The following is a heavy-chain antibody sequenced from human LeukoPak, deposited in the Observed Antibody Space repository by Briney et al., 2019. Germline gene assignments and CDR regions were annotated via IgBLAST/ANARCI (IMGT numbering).Heavy chain of an antibody. Sequence: GGSLRLSCVASGFTFSDYGMHWVRQAPGKGLEWVAFTRSDGSNTYYADSVRGRFTISRDNSKNTLYLQMNSLRPEDTAVFYCAKGNDFWGGYYYYYSMDVWGKGTTVIVSS. J-gene: IGHJ6*03. CDR1: GFTFSDYG. D-gene: IGHD3-3*01. CDR2: TRSDGSNT. V-gene: IGHV3-30*02. CDR3: AKGNDFWGGYYYYYSMDV.